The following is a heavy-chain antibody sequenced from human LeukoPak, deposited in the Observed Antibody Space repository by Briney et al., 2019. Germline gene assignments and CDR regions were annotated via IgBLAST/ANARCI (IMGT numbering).Heavy chain of an antibody. CDR2: IRYDGSNK. D-gene: IGHD5-12*01. V-gene: IGHV3-30*02. CDR3: AKALGYSGYDIPFDY. Sequence: GGSLRLSCAASGFTFSSYGMHWVRQAPGKGLEWEAFIRYDGSNKYYADSVKGRFTISRDNSKNTLYLQMNSLRAEDTAVYYCAKALGYSGYDIPFDYWGQGTLVTVSS. CDR1: GFTFSSYG. J-gene: IGHJ4*02.